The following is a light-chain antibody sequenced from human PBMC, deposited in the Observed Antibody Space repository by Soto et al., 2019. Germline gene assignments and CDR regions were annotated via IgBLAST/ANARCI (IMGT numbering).Light chain of an antibody. J-gene: IGLJ1*01. V-gene: IGLV2-11*01. Sequence: QSALTQPRSVSGSPGQSVTISCTGTSSDVGGYNYVSWYQQHPGNTPKLMIYDVSKRPSGVPDRFSGSKSGNTASLTISGLQVGDEADYYCCSYAGSYTDVFVTGTKLNVL. CDR1: SSDVGGYNY. CDR3: CSYAGSYTDV. CDR2: DVS.